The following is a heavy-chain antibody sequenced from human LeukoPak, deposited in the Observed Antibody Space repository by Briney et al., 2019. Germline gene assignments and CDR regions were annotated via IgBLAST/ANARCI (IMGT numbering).Heavy chain of an antibody. CDR3: ARIQDAECGIVVVVAATVGY. CDR1: GYSISSGYY. V-gene: IGHV4-38-2*02. CDR2: IYHRGST. Sequence: PSETLSLTCTVSGYSISSGYYWAWIRQPPGKGLEGMGSIYHRGSTYYNPSLKSRVTISVDTSKNQFSLKLSSVTAADTAVYYCARIQDAECGIVVVVAATVGYWGQGTLVTVSS. D-gene: IGHD2-15*01. J-gene: IGHJ4*02.